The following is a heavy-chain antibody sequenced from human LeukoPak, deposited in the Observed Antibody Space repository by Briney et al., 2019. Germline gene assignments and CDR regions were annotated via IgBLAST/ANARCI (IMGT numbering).Heavy chain of an antibody. CDR2: IYYSGST. Sequence: PSETLSLTCTVSGGSISSGDYYWSWIRQPPGKGLEWIGYIYYSGSTNYNPSLKSRVTISVDTSKNQFSLKLSSVTAADTAVYYCARAMYSSSWPYYYYGMDVWGQGTTVTVSS. J-gene: IGHJ6*02. CDR3: ARAMYSSSWPYYYYGMDV. V-gene: IGHV4-61*08. D-gene: IGHD6-13*01. CDR1: GGSISSGDYY.